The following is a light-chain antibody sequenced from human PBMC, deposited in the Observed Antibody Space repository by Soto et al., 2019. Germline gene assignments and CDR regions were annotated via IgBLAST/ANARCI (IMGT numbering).Light chain of an antibody. CDR1: QSVSSSY. Sequence: EIVLTQAPGTLSLSPGERATLSCRASQSVSSSYLAWYQQKPGQAPRLLIYGASSRATGITDRFSGSGSGTDFTLTISRLEPEDFAVYYCQQYGSSPGKFGQGTKV. CDR3: QQYGSSPGK. CDR2: GAS. V-gene: IGKV3-20*01. J-gene: IGKJ1*01.